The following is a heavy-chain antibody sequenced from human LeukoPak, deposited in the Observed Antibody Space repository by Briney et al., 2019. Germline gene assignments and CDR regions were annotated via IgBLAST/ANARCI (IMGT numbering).Heavy chain of an antibody. D-gene: IGHD2-15*01. J-gene: IGHJ6*03. V-gene: IGHV4-59*01. Sequence: SETLSLTCTVSGGSISSYYWSWIRRPPGKGLEWIGYIYYSGSTNYNPSLKSRVTISVDTSKNQFSLKLSSVTAADTAVYYCARVSGDCSGGSCYDYYYMDVWGKGTTVTVSS. CDR2: IYYSGST. CDR1: GGSISSYY. CDR3: ARVSGDCSGGSCYDYYYMDV.